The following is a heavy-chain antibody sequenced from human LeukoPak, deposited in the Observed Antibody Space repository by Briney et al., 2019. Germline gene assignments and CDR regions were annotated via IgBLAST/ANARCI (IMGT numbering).Heavy chain of an antibody. Sequence: EASVKVSCKAPGGTFSSYAISWVRQAPGQGLEWMGGIIPIFGTANYAQKFQGRVTITADESTSTAYMELSSLRSEDTAVYYCARGLRYFDWSFDYWGQGTLVTVSS. V-gene: IGHV1-69*13. CDR2: IIPIFGTA. D-gene: IGHD3-9*01. CDR1: GGTFSSYA. CDR3: ARGLRYFDWSFDY. J-gene: IGHJ4*02.